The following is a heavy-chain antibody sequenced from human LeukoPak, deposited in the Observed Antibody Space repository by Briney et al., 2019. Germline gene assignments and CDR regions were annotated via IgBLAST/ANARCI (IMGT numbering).Heavy chain of an antibody. CDR2: ITSDSRYM. D-gene: IGHD5-12*01. CDR1: GFTFSSYN. V-gene: IGHV3-21*01. J-gene: IGHJ6*03. CDR3: ASQEGGYDAMKDYYYYYMDV. Sequence: GGSLRLSCAASGFTFSSYNMNWVRQAPGKGLEWVSSITSDSRYMYYADSVKGRFTISRDNAKNSLYLQMNSLRAEDTAVYYCASQEGGYDAMKDYYYYYMDVWGKGTTVTVSS.